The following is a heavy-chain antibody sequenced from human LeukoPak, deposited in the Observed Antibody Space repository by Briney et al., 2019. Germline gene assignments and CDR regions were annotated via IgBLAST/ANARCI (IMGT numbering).Heavy chain of an antibody. CDR3: ARLYGSGSYYIDY. CDR2: IYYSGST. CDR1: GGSISSYY. J-gene: IGHJ4*02. Sequence: SETLSLTCAVSGGSISSYYWSWIRQPPGKGLEWIGYIYYSGSTNYNPSLKSRVTISVDTSKNQFSLKLSSVTAADTAVYYCARLYGSGSYYIDYWGQGTLVTVSS. V-gene: IGHV4-59*01. D-gene: IGHD3-10*01.